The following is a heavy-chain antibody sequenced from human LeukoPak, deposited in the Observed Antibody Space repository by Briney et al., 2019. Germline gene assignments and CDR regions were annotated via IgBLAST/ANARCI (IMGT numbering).Heavy chain of an antibody. CDR3: ARGGFGYVYFDY. V-gene: IGHV3-7*01. D-gene: IGHD3-16*01. Sequence: PGGSPRLSCVASGFTFSAYWMSWVRQAPGKGLEWVAHIKQDGSEKYSVDSVKGRFTISRDNAKNSLYLQMNSLRAEDTAVYYCARGGFGYVYFDYWGQGTLVTVSS. J-gene: IGHJ4*02. CDR2: IKQDGSEK. CDR1: GFTFSAYW.